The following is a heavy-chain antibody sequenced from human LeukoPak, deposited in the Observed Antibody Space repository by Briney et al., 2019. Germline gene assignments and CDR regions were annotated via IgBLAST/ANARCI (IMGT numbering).Heavy chain of an antibody. CDR3: ARVRPIYCTGGVCYSYYFDY. J-gene: IGHJ4*02. D-gene: IGHD2-8*02. V-gene: IGHV4-59*01. CDR1: GGSISSYY. Sequence: SETLSLTCTVSGGSISSYYWSWIRQPPGKGLEWIGYIYYSGSTNYNPSLKSRVTIPVDTSKNQFSLKLSSVTAADTAVYYCARVRPIYCTGGVCYSYYFDYWGQGTLVTVSS. CDR2: IYYSGST.